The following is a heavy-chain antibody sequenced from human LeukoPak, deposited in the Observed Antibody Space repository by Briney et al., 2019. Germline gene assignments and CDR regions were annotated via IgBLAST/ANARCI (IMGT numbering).Heavy chain of an antibody. V-gene: IGHV4-4*09. Sequence: SETLSLTCTVSGGSISSYYWSWIRQPPGKGLEWIGYIYTSGSTNYNPSLKSRVTISVDTSKNQFSLKLSSVTAADTAVYYCARHGYYGDYGGFDPWGQGTLVTVSS. J-gene: IGHJ5*02. CDR2: IYTSGST. CDR1: GGSISSYY. D-gene: IGHD4-17*01. CDR3: ARHGYYGDYGGFDP.